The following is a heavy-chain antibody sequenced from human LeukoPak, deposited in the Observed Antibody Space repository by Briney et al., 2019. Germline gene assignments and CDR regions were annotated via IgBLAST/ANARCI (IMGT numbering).Heavy chain of an antibody. Sequence: ASVKVSCKASGYTFTSYGISWVRQAPGQGLEWMGWISAYNGNTNYAQKLQGRVTMTTDTSTCTAYMELRSLRSDDTAVYYCARDHYSYGYGWFDPWGQGTLVTVSS. V-gene: IGHV1-18*01. CDR3: ARDHYSYGYGWFDP. CDR1: GYTFTSYG. CDR2: ISAYNGNT. J-gene: IGHJ5*02. D-gene: IGHD5-18*01.